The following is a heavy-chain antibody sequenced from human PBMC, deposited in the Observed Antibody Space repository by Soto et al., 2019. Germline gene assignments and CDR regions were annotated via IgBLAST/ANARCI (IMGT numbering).Heavy chain of an antibody. CDR1: TFPFSTYW. CDR2: IHRDEIEK. J-gene: IGHJ6*02. V-gene: IGHV3-7*01. Sequence: QPGGSLRLSCAASTFPFSTYWMTWVRQAPGKGLEWVANIHRDEIEKYYMDSVKGRFTISRDNAKNSLYLQMTSLRAEDTAVYYCAGGNALDVWGQGTTVTVS. CDR3: AGGNALDV.